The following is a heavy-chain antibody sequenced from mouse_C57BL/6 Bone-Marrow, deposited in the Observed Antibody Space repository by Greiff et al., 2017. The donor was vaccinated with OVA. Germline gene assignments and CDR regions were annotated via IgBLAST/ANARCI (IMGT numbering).Heavy chain of an antibody. CDR2: IHPNSGST. Sequence: QVQLQQSGAELVKPGASVKLSCKASGYTFTSYWMHWVKQRPGQGLEWIGMIHPNSGSTNYNEKFKSKATLTVDKYSSTAYMQLSSLTSEDSAVYDYTRGRMSLRRKYAMDYWGQGTSVTVSS. CDR1: GYTFTSYW. J-gene: IGHJ4*01. CDR3: TRGRMSLRRKYAMDY. V-gene: IGHV1-64*01.